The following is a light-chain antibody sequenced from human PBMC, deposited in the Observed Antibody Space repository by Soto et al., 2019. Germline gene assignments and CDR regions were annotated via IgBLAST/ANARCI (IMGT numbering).Light chain of an antibody. Sequence: QSVLTQPRSVSGSPGQSVTISCTGTTSDVGGYNYVSWYQHHPGKAPKVLIYDVTKRPSGVPDRFSGSKSGNTASLTISGLQAEDDGDYYCQSYDSSLSXYVFGTGTKV. J-gene: IGLJ1*01. CDR3: QSYDSSLSXYV. V-gene: IGLV2-11*01. CDR2: DVT. CDR1: TSDVGGYNY.